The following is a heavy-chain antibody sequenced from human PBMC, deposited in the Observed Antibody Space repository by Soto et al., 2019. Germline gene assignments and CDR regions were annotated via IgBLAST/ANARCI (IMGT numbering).Heavy chain of an antibody. V-gene: IGHV1-2*02. CDR1: GYPVTAYY. J-gene: IGHJ3*02. CDR3: ARGGGVGVAGSAAFDM. CDR2: INPATGAA. D-gene: IGHD3-3*01. Sequence: QLHLVQSGAVVKKPGASVTVSCSASGYPVTAYYMHWVRQAPGRGLEWMGGINPATGAAKYTQTFQGRVPMTRDTSTGTVFMELSGLTSGDTAVFYCARGGGVGVAGSAAFDMRGQGTLVTVSS.